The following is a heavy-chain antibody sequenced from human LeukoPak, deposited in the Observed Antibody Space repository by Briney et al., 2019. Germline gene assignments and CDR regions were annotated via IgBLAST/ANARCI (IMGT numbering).Heavy chain of an antibody. D-gene: IGHD3-10*01. J-gene: IGHJ1*01. CDR3: AQGSGSGSYYRD. CDR1: GFTFSDSA. CDR2: ISFTTPSRT. V-gene: IGHV3-23*01. Sequence: PGGSLRLSCAASGFTFSDSAMHWVRQAPGKGLEWVAGISFTTPSRTYNADSVKGRFTISRDNAKNTLYLQMNSLRAEDTAVYYCAQGSGSGSYYRDWGQGTLVTVSS.